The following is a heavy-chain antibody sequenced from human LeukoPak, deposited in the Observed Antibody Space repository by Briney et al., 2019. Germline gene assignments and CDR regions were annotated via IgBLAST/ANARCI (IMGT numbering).Heavy chain of an antibody. CDR2: IVVGSGNT. J-gene: IGHJ3*02. Sequence: ASVKVSCKTSGFTFTSSAVQWVRQARGRRLEWIGWIVVGSGNTNYAQKFQARVTMTRDTSTSTVYMELSSLRSEDTAVYYCARAPGYCSGGSCYSGAFDIWGQGTIITVSS. CDR3: ARAPGYCSGGSCYSGAFDI. D-gene: IGHD2-15*01. CDR1: GFTFTSSA. V-gene: IGHV1-58*01.